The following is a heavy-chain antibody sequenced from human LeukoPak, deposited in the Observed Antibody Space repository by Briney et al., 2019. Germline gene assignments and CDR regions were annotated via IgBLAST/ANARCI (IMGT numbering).Heavy chain of an antibody. J-gene: IGHJ4*02. D-gene: IGHD3-9*01. Sequence: PSQTLSLTCTVSGGSISSYYWSWIWQPPGKGLEWIGYIYYSGSTNYNPSLKSRVTISVDTSKNQFSLKLSSVTAADTAVYYCARLRYFDWYTFDYWGQGTLVTVSS. CDR1: GGSISSYY. CDR2: IYYSGST. CDR3: ARLRYFDWYTFDY. V-gene: IGHV4-59*08.